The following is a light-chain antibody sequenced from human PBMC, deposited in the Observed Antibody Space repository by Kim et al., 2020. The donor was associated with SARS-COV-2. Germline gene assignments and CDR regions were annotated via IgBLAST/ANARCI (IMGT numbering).Light chain of an antibody. J-gene: IGLJ3*02. V-gene: IGLV3-1*01. CDR3: QAWDSSTWV. CDR1: NLGDKY. CDR2: EDS. Sequence: VYPGQTASITCAGDNLGDKYACWYQQKPGQSPVLVIYEDSKLPSGIPERFSGSNSGNTATLTLSGTQAMDEADYYCQAWDSSTWVFGGGTQLTVL.